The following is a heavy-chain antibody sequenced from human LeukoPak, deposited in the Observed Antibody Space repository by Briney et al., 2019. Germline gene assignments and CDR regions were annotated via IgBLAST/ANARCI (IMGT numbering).Heavy chain of an antibody. D-gene: IGHD3-10*01. V-gene: IGHV1-46*01. J-gene: IGHJ4*02. CDR1: GYTFTSYY. CDR3: AIEKLIGELFFPLGY. Sequence: ASVKVSCKASGYTFTSYYMHWVRQAPGQGLEWMGIINPSGGSTSYAQKFQGRVTMTRDTSTSTVYMELSSLRSEDTAVYYCAIEKLIGELFFPLGYWGQGTLVTVSS. CDR2: INPSGGST.